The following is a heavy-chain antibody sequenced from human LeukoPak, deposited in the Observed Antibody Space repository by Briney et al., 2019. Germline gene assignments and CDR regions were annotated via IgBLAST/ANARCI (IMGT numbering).Heavy chain of an antibody. CDR1: GFAFSSYN. Sequence: GGSLRLSCAASGFAFSSYNMNWVRKAPGKDLEWISYIGSSGSPTHYADSVGGRFTISRDNAKNSLYLQMNSLRDEDTAVYFCARRPYSDTSGRLSDVWGQGTTVTVSS. D-gene: IGHD3-22*01. CDR2: IGSSGSPT. V-gene: IGHV3-48*02. J-gene: IGHJ6*02. CDR3: ARRPYSDTSGRLSDV.